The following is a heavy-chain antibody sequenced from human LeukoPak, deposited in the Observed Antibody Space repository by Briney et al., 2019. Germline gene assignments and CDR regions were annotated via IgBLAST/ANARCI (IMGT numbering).Heavy chain of an antibody. CDR2: IYYSGST. D-gene: IGHD1-14*01. V-gene: IGHV4-59*12. Sequence: SETLSLTCTVSGGSISSYYWSWIRQPPGKGLEWIGYIYYSGSTNYNPSLKSRVTISVDTSKNQFSLKLSSVTAADTAVYYCARDGSSTWGTHLDYWGQGALVTVSS. CDR3: ARDGSSTWGTHLDY. J-gene: IGHJ4*02. CDR1: GGSISSYY.